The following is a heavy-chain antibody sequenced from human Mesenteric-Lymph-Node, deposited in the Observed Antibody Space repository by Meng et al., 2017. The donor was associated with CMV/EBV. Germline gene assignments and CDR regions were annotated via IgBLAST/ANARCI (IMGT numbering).Heavy chain of an antibody. J-gene: IGHJ4*02. V-gene: IGHV3-48*03. Sequence: EGSLRLSCAASGFTFSSYEMNWVRQAPGKGLEWVSYISSSGSTIYYADSVKGRFTISRDNAKNSLYLQMNSLRAEDTAVYYCARGGDGYNSVDYWGQGTLVTVSS. CDR1: GFTFSSYE. D-gene: IGHD5-24*01. CDR2: ISSSGSTI. CDR3: ARGGDGYNSVDY.